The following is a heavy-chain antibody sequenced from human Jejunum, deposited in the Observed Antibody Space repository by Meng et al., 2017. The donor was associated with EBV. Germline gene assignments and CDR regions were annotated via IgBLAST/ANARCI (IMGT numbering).Heavy chain of an antibody. J-gene: IGHJ4*02. CDR3: ARPTWRIGSGIFSYYFDY. D-gene: IGHD3-10*01. CDR1: CGSISSSSYY. Sequence: QLQLQESGPGLVXXXXXLXLTXTXSCGSISSSSYYWGWIRQPPGKGLEWIGMSYSGSSYYNPSLQSRVTISVDTSNTQFSLRLSSVTAADTAVYYCARPTWRIGSGIFSYYFDYWGQGSLVTVSS. V-gene: IGHV4-39*01. CDR2: MSYSGSS.